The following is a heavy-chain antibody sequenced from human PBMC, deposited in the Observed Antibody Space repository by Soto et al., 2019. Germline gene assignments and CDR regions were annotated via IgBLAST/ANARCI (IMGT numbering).Heavy chain of an antibody. CDR1: GFTFSSYA. CDR3: AKDPHKNYDSSHWGYFDY. V-gene: IGHV3-23*01. D-gene: IGHD3-22*01. CDR2: ISGSGGST. J-gene: IGHJ4*02. Sequence: EVQLLESGGGLVQPGGSLRLSCAASGFTFSSYAMSWVRQAPGKGLEWVSAISGSGGSTYYADSVKGRFTISRDNSKNTLYLQMNSLRAEDTAVYYCAKDPHKNYDSSHWGYFDYWGQGTLVTVSS.